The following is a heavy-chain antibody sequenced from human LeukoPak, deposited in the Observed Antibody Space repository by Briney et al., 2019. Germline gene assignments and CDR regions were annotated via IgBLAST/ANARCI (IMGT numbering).Heavy chain of an antibody. CDR3: ARGRYCTNGVCYLTALNYYYYGMDV. V-gene: IGHV3-21*01. CDR1: GFTFSSYA. CDR2: ISSSSSYI. J-gene: IGHJ6*02. Sequence: GGSLRLSCAASGFTFSSYAMNWVRQAPGKGLEWVSSISSSSSYIYYADSVKGRFTISRDNAKNSLYLQMNSLRAEDTAVYYCARGRYCTNGVCYLTALNYYYYGMDVWGQGTTVTVPS. D-gene: IGHD2-8*01.